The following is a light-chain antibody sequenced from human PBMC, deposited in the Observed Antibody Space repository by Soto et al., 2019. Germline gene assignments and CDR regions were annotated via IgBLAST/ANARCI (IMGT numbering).Light chain of an antibody. Sequence: QSVLTQPASGSGSPGQSISISCTGTSSDVGGYNYVSWYQQHPGKAPKLMIYDVSNRPSGVSNRFSGSKSGNTASLTISGLQAADEADYYCSSYTSSSTLRDFGTGTKVTVL. J-gene: IGLJ1*01. CDR3: SSYTSSSTLRD. CDR1: SSDVGGYNY. CDR2: DVS. V-gene: IGLV2-14*01.